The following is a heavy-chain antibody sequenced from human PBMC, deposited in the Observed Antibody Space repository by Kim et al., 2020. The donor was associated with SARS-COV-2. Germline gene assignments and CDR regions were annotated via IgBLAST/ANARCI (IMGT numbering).Heavy chain of an antibody. J-gene: IGHJ4*02. V-gene: IGHV4-34*01. D-gene: IGHD3-22*01. CDR3: ARGRGSISLLVVVITAAESYYDY. Sequence: SETLSLTCAVYGGSFSDYSWSWIRQPPGKGLEWIWEINHRGSTNYNPSLKSRVTISVDTSKNQFSLKLSSVTAADTAVYYCARGRGSISLLVVVITAAESYYDYWGRGTLVTVSS. CDR1: GGSFSDYS. CDR2: INHRGST.